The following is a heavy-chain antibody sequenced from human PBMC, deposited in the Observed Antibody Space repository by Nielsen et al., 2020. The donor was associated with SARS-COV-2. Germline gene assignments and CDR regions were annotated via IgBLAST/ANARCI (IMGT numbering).Heavy chain of an antibody. Sequence: SETLSLTCNVPGDSISGYYWNWIRQTPGRGLEWIGYTYSSGTTKYNPSLASRLTIYLDMSKKQLSLRLTSMTPADTALYYCAREGLTFEAFETWGHGTMVTVSS. V-gene: IGHV4-59*01. D-gene: IGHD2/OR15-2a*01. CDR1: GDSISGYY. CDR2: TYSSGTT. CDR3: AREGLTFEAFET. J-gene: IGHJ3*02.